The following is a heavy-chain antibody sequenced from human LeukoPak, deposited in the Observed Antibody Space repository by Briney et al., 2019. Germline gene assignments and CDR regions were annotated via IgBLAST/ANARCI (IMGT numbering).Heavy chain of an antibody. V-gene: IGHV3-48*02. CDR3: AVEGYCSGGACYTNWFDP. Sequence: RGSLRLSCAASGFTFSDYSMNWIRQAPGKGLDWVSYISSSGTTMYYADSVKGRFTISRDNAKNSLYLQMNSLRDEDTAVYYCAVEGYCSGGACYTNWFDPWGQGTLVTVSS. J-gene: IGHJ5*02. D-gene: IGHD2-15*01. CDR1: GFTFSDYS. CDR2: ISSSGTTM.